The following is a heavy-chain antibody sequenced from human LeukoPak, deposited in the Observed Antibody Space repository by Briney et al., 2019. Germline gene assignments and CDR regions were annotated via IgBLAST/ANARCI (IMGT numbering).Heavy chain of an antibody. CDR2: IIPILGIA. V-gene: IGHV1-69*04. CDR3: AKDQDGTPTIAVAASD. D-gene: IGHD6-19*01. CDR1: GGSFSSYA. Sequence: SVKVSCKASGGSFSSYAISWVRQAPGQGLEWMGRIIPILGIANYAQKFQGRVTITADKSTSTAYMELSSLRSEDTAVYYCAKDQDGTPTIAVAASDWGQGTLVTVSS. J-gene: IGHJ4*02.